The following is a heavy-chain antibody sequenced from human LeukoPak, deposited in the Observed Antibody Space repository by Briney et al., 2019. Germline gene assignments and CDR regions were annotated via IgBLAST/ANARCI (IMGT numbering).Heavy chain of an antibody. D-gene: IGHD2-2*01. J-gene: IGHJ5*02. CDR2: VTASAGNT. Sequence: GSLRLSCAASGFTFSSYAMSWVRQAPGKGLEWVSAVTASAGNTYYADSVKGRFTISRDNSKNTLYLQMNSLRAEDTAVYYCAREAYCSSTSCYRTTGLSWFDPWGQGTLVTVSS. CDR3: AREAYCSSTSCYRTTGLSWFDP. CDR1: GFTFSSYA. V-gene: IGHV3-23*01.